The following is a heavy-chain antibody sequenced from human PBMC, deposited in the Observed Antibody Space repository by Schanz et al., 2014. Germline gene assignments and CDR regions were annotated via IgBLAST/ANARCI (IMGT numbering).Heavy chain of an antibody. CDR3: ARTDQQMQRPDY. J-gene: IGHJ4*02. CDR1: GFTVSTNY. Sequence: EVQLVESGGGLIQPGGSLRLSCAASGFTVSTNYMSWVRQAPGKGLEWVSSMYINSGSTQYADSVKGRFTISKHNSRHTLYLQMDSLTTDDTAVYYCARTDQQMQRPDYWGQGTLVIVSS. V-gene: IGHV3-53*04. D-gene: IGHD2-2*01. CDR2: MYINSGST.